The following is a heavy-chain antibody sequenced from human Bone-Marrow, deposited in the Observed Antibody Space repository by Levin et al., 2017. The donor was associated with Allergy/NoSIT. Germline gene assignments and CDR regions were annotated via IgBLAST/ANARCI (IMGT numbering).Heavy chain of an antibody. CDR2: ISSESTYI. Sequence: GESLKISCAASGFNFRGYGMNWVRQAPGKGLEWISSISSESTYIYQADSVKGRFSISRDNAKKSLYLQMNGTRPEDTAVYFCARSASGDYYFSYWGQGTLVTVSS. CDR3: ARSASGDYYFSY. J-gene: IGHJ4*02. V-gene: IGHV3-21*01. CDR1: GFNFRGYG. D-gene: IGHD3/OR15-3a*01.